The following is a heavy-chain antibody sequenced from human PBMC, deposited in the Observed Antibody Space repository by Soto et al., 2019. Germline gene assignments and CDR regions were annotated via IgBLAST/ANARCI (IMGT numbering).Heavy chain of an antibody. Sequence: ESGGGVVQPGRSLGVSCAASGFTFSSHGMHWVRQAPGKGLEWVAVIWYDGSNKYYGESVKGRFIISRDNSKNTVDLQMNSLRAEDTAIYYCARWGPDKVLDYWGQGTLVTVSS. J-gene: IGHJ4*02. CDR1: GFTFSSHG. D-gene: IGHD3-16*01. CDR3: ARWGPDKVLDY. V-gene: IGHV3-33*01. CDR2: IWYDGSNK.